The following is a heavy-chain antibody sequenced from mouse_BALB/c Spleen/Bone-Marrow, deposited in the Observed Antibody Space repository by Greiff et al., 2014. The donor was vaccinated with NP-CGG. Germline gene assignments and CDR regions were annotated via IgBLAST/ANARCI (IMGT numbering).Heavy chain of an antibody. V-gene: IGHV14-3*02. D-gene: IGHD2-14*01. J-gene: IGHJ1*01. Sequence: EVQLQQFGAELVKPGASVKLSCTASGFNIKDTYLHWVKQRPEQGLDWIGRIDPAIFTKYDPKFQGKATITADTSSNTAYLHLSSLTSEDTAAYYCASYRYGWYFDVWGAGTTVTVSS. CDR3: ASYRYGWYFDV. CDR1: GFNIKDTY. CDR2: IDPAIFT.